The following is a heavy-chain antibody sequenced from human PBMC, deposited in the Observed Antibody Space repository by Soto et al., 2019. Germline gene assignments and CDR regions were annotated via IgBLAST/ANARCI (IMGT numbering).Heavy chain of an antibody. CDR3: ARVTVGTYYFDY. J-gene: IGHJ4*02. CDR2: TRDKTNSYTT. Sequence: ESGGALVQPGGSLRLSCAASGFTFGDHYMDWVRQAPGKGLEWVGRTRDKTNSYTTEYAASVKGRFTISRDDSKSSLYLQMNSLKTEDTAVYYCARVTVGTYYFDYWGQGTLVTVSS. CDR1: GFTFGDHY. D-gene: IGHD3-16*01. V-gene: IGHV3-72*01.